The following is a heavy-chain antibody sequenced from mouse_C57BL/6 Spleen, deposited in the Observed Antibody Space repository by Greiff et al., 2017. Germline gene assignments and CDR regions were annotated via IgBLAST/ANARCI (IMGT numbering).Heavy chain of an antibody. V-gene: IGHV5-17*01. CDR1: GFTFSDYG. CDR2: ISSGSSTI. CDR3: ANAFAY. J-gene: IGHJ3*01. Sequence: EVKLMESGGGLVKPGGSLKLSCAASGFTFSDYGMHWVRQAPEKGLEWVAYISSGSSTIYYADTVKGRFTITRDNAKNTRFIQKNRLRSEDTAMYYCANAFAYWGQGTLVTVS.